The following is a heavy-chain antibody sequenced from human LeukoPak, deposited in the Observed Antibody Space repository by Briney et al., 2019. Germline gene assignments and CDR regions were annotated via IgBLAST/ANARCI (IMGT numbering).Heavy chain of an antibody. CDR3: ARHLRSGSAPFDY. CDR1: GGSISSYY. CDR2: IYYSGST. V-gene: IGHV4-59*08. Sequence: PSETLSLTCTASGGSISSYYWSWIRQPPGKGLEWIGYIYYSGSTNYNPSLKSRVTISVDTSKNQFSLKLSSVTAADTAVYYCARHLRSGSAPFDYWGQGTLVTVSS. J-gene: IGHJ4*02. D-gene: IGHD3-10*01.